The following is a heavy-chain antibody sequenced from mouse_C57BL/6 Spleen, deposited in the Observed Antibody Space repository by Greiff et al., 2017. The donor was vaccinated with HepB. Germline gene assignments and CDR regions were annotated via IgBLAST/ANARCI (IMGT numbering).Heavy chain of an antibody. CDR3: ARAGFITTVERYFDV. CDR2: ISYDGSN. D-gene: IGHD1-1*01. CDR1: GYSITSGYY. V-gene: IGHV3-6*01. Sequence: EVKLVESGPGLVKPSQSLSLTCSVTGYSITSGYYWNWIRQFPGNKLEWMGYISYDGSNNYNPSLKNRISITRDTSKNQFFLKLNSVTTEDTATYYCARAGFITTVERYFDVWGTGTTVTVSS. J-gene: IGHJ1*03.